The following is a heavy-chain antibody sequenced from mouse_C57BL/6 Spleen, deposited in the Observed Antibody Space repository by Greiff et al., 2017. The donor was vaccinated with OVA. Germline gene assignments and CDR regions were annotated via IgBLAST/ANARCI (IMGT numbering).Heavy chain of an antibody. CDR3: ARRRSNWGYFDV. CDR2: IYPGDGDT. J-gene: IGHJ1*03. Sequence: VKLVESGPELVKPGASVKISCKASGYAFSSSWMNWVKQRPGKGLEWIGRIYPGDGDTNYNGKFKGKATLTADKSSSTAYMQLSSLTSEDSAVYFCARRRSNWGYFDVWGTGTTVTVSS. V-gene: IGHV1-82*01. D-gene: IGHD4-1*01. CDR1: GYAFSSSW.